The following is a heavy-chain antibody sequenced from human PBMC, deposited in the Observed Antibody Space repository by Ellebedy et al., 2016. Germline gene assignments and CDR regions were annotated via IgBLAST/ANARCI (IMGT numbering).Heavy chain of an antibody. CDR1: GFTFSSYS. CDR3: ARKTFDWSPSDY. J-gene: IGHJ4*02. V-gene: IGHV3-21*01. D-gene: IGHD3-9*01. Sequence: GGSLRLXXAASGFTFSSYSMNWVRQAPGKGLEWVSSISSSSSYIYYADSVKGRFTISRDNAKNSLYLQMNSLRAEDTAVDYCARKTFDWSPSDYWGQGTLVTVSS. CDR2: ISSSSSYI.